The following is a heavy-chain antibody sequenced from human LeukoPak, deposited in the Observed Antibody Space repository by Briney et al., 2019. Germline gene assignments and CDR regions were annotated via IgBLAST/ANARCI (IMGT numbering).Heavy chain of an antibody. CDR2: INPNSGGT. D-gene: IGHD6-25*01. J-gene: IGHJ5*02. CDR1: GYTFTAYY. Sequence: GASVKVSCKASGYTFTAYYMHWVRQAPGQGLEWMGWINPNSGGTVYAQNFQGRVTMTRDTSISTAYMELNRLRSDDTAVYYCARGAAAIQGRGRDRFDPWGQGTLVTVSS. CDR3: ARGAAAIQGRGRDRFDP. V-gene: IGHV1-2*02.